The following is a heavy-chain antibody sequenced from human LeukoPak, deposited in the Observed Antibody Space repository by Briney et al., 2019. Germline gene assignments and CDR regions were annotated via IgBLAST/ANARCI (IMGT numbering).Heavy chain of an antibody. CDR1: GFTFSSYS. V-gene: IGHV3-21*01. J-gene: IGHJ4*02. Sequence: GGSLRLSCAASGFTFSSYSMNWVRQAPGKGLEWVSSISSSSSYIYYADSVKGRFTISRDNAKNSLYLQMNSLRAEDTAVYYCARVLENYYDSSGSAFDYWGQGTLVTVSS. D-gene: IGHD3-22*01. CDR3: ARVLENYYDSSGSAFDY. CDR2: ISSSSSYI.